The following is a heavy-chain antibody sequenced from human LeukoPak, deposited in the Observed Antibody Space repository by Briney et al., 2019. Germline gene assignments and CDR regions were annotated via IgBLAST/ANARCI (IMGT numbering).Heavy chain of an antibody. V-gene: IGHV4-59*01. D-gene: IGHD3-16*01. CDR2: IYYSGTT. J-gene: IGHJ2*01. CDR3: ARDLGLGIEVWYFDL. CDR1: GGSINNSY. Sequence: SETLSLTCTVSGGSINNSYWSWIRQPPGKGLEWIGYIYYSGTTNYNPSLKSRVTISVDTSKNQFSLKLSSVTAADTAVYYCARDLGLGIEVWYFDLWGRGTPVTVSS.